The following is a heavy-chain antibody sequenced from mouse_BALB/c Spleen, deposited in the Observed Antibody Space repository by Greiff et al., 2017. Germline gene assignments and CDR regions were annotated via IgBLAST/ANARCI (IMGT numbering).Heavy chain of an antibody. CDR1: GYTFTDYE. CDR2: IDPETGGT. J-gene: IGHJ4*01. CDR3: TRLLRLSYAMDY. D-gene: IGHD1-2*01. Sequence: VQLQQSGAELVRPGASVTLSCKASGYTFTDYEMHWVKQTPVHGLEWIGAIDPETGGTAYNQKFKGKATLTADKSSSTAYMELRSLTSEDSAVYYCTRLLRLSYAMDYWGQGTSVTVSS. V-gene: IGHV1-15*01.